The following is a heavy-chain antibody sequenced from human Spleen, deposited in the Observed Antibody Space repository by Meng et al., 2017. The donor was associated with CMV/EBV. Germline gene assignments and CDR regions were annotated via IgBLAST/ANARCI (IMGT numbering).Heavy chain of an antibody. J-gene: IGHJ4*02. D-gene: IGHD3-9*01. CDR3: AQFTTYYDILTGYPYYFDY. CDR1: TSWVG. Sequence: TSWVGVGWLRQPPGKYLEWLALIYWDDDQRYSPSLKSRLTITKDTSKHQVVLTMTNMDPVDTATYYCAQFTTYYDILTGYPYYFDYWGQGTLVTVSS. V-gene: IGHV2-5*02. CDR2: IYWDDDQ.